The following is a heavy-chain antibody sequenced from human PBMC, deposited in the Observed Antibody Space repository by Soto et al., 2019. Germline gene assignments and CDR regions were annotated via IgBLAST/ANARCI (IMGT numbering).Heavy chain of an antibody. CDR1: GFTFRNAW. CDR3: TTEQLALGGTPYYFDY. D-gene: IGHD3-16*01. Sequence: DVQLVESGGGLVKPGGSLRLSCAASGFTFRNAWMSWVRQTPGKGLEWVGHIKSKADGGTTAYAASVEDRFIMSRDDSKNTLYLQMNSLRTEDTALYFCTTEQLALGGTPYYFDYWGQGTLVTVSS. J-gene: IGHJ4*02. V-gene: IGHV3-15*01. CDR2: IKSKADGGTT.